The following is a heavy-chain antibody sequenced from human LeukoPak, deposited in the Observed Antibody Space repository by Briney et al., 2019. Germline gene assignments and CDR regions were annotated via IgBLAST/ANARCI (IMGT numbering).Heavy chain of an antibody. J-gene: IGHJ4*02. CDR1: GFTFSSYA. CDR3: AKAAYTIFGVVITYDY. CDR2: ISGSGGST. D-gene: IGHD3-3*01. V-gene: IGHV3-23*01. Sequence: GGSLRLSGAASGFTFSSYAMSWVRQAPGKGLEWVSAISGSGGSTYYADSVKGRFTISRDNSKNTLYLQMNSLRAEDTAVYYCAKAAYTIFGVVITYDYWGQGTLVTVSS.